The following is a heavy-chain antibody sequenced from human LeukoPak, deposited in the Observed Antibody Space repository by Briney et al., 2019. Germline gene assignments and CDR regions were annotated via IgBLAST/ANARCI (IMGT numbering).Heavy chain of an antibody. CDR3: ARAIYCSGGSCYAEY. CDR1: GYSFTIYW. Sequence: GESLKISCKGSGYSFTIYWIGWVRQMPGKGLEWMGIIYPGYSDTRYSPSFQGQVTISADKTISTAYLQWSSLKASDTAMYYCARAIYCSGGSCYAEYWGQGTLVTVSS. D-gene: IGHD2-15*01. CDR2: IYPGYSDT. J-gene: IGHJ4*02. V-gene: IGHV5-51*01.